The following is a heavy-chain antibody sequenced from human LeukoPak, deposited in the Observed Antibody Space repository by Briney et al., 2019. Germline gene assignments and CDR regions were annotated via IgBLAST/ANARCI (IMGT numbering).Heavy chain of an antibody. CDR1: GGSFSGYY. J-gene: IGHJ4*02. CDR3: ARDSKGFGVLTFDY. CDR2: INHSGST. Sequence: SETLSLTCAVYGGSFSGYYWSWIRQPPGKGLEWIGEINHSGSTYYNPSLKSRVTISVDTSKNQFSLKLSSVTAADTAVYYCARDSKGFGVLTFDYWGQGTLVTVSS. D-gene: IGHD3-10*01. V-gene: IGHV4-34*01.